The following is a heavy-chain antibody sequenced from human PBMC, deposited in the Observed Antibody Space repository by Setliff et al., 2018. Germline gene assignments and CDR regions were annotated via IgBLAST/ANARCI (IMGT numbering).Heavy chain of an antibody. CDR2: MYGNS. J-gene: IGHJ6*03. D-gene: IGHD2-2*01. CDR1: GGSISGYY. CDR3: ARGRMPHYYMDV. V-gene: IGHV4-4*07. Sequence: PSETLSLTCTVSGGSISGYYWTWIRQPAGKGLEWIGRMYGNSNYNPSLKSRVTMSVDTSKNQFSLKLSSVTAADTAVYYCARGRMPHYYMDVWGKGTTVTVSS.